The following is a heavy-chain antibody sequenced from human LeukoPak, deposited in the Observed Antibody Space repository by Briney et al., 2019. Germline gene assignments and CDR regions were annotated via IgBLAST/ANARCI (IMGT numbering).Heavy chain of an antibody. CDR1: GGSISSGSHY. J-gene: IGHJ5*02. CDR3: ARGRGYCSSTSCRGRWFDP. V-gene: IGHV4-39*07. CDR2: INHSGST. D-gene: IGHD2-2*01. Sequence: SETLSLTCTVSGGSISSGSHYWGWIRQPPGKGLEWIGEINHSGSTNYNPSLKSRVTISVDTSKNQFSLKLSSVTAADTAVYYCARGRGYCSSTSCRGRWFDPWGQGTLVTVSS.